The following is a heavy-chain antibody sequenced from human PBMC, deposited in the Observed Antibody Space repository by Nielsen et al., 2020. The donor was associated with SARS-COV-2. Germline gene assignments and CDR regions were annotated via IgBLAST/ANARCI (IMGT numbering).Heavy chain of an antibody. CDR3: ANTRDYGDLSDY. CDR2: IYSGGST. J-gene: IGHJ4*02. D-gene: IGHD4-17*01. V-gene: IGHV3-53*01. Sequence: GESLKISCAASGFTVSSNYMSWVRQAPGKGLEWVSVIYSGGSTYYADSVKGQFTISRDNSKNTLYLQMNSLRAEDTAVYYCANTRDYGDLSDYWGQGTLVTVSS. CDR1: GFTVSSNY.